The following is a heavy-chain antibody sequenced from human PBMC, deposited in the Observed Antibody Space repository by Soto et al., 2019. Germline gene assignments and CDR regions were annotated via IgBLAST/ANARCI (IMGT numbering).Heavy chain of an antibody. CDR1: GFSLSTSGMC. Sequence: VSGPTLVNPTQTLTLTCTFSGFSLSTSGMCVSWIRQPPGKALEWLALIDWDDDKYYSTSLKTRLTISKDTSKNQVVLTMTNMDPVDTATYYCARFPVYYYDSSGYPSDYWGQGTLVTVSS. D-gene: IGHD3-22*01. CDR3: ARFPVYYYDSSGYPSDY. V-gene: IGHV2-70*01. CDR2: IDWDDDK. J-gene: IGHJ4*02.